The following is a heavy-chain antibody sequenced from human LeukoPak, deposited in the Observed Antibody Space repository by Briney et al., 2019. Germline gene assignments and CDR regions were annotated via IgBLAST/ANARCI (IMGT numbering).Heavy chain of an antibody. CDR3: ARGRRGYYFDY. Sequence: GGSLRLSCAASGFTFSSYDMHWVRQATGKGLEWVSAIGTAGDTYYPGSVKGRFTISRENAKNSLYLQMNSLRAGDTAVYYCARGRRGYYFDYWGQGTLVTVSS. D-gene: IGHD3-16*01. J-gene: IGHJ4*02. CDR1: GFTFSSYD. CDR2: IGTAGDT. V-gene: IGHV3-13*01.